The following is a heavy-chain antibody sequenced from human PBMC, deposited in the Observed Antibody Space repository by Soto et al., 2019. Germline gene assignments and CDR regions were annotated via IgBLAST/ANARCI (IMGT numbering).Heavy chain of an antibody. CDR1: GEALGSGQSY. Sequence: QVQLQESGPGLVKSSETLSLICFVSGEALGSGQSYWNWIRQAPGKGLEWIGQTFVTGATKYSASLKSRVTLSVDTSKSQISLTLTSVTAAGSATYCCARGRSDSAGSSFGRRMDVWGQGTTVTVSS. D-gene: IGHD3-10*01. V-gene: IGHV4-61*01. CDR2: TFVTGAT. J-gene: IGHJ6*02. CDR3: ARGRSDSAGSSFGRRMDV.